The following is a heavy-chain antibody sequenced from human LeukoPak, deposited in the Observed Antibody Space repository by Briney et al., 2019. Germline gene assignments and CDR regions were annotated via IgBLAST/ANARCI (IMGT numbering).Heavy chain of an antibody. V-gene: IGHV4-39*01. J-gene: IGHJ4*02. Sequence: ADTLSLTCTVSGSSISSSSYYWGWIRQPPGKGLEWIGSIYYSGSTYYNPSLKSRVTISVDTSKNQFSLKLSSVTAADTAVYYCARQPYYGSGSYYDYWGQGTLVTVSS. CDR2: IYYSGST. D-gene: IGHD3-10*01. CDR1: GSSISSSSYY. CDR3: ARQPYYGSGSYYDY.